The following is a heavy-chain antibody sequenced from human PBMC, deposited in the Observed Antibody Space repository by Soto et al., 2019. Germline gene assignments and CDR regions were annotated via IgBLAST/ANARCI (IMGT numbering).Heavy chain of an antibody. CDR3: ARDHEVRAPWDFDI. CDR1: GGTFSSYA. V-gene: IGHV1-69*13. CDR2: IIPIFGTA. J-gene: IGHJ3*02. Sequence: GASVKVSCKASGGTFSSYAISWVRQAPGQGLEWMGGIIPIFGTANYAQKFQGRVTITADESTSTAYMELSSLRSEDTAVYYCARDHEVRAPWDFDIWGQGTMVTVSS. D-gene: IGHD3-10*01.